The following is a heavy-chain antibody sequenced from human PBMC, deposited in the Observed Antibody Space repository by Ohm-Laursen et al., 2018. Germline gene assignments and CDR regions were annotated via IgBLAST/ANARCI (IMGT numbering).Heavy chain of an antibody. CDR3: AEAYYDFWSPGDY. D-gene: IGHD3-3*01. Sequence: SLRLSCTASGFTFSSYWMHWVRQAPGKGLVWVSHINNDGSSTTYADSVKGRFTMSRDNAKNTLYLQMNSLRTEDTAVYYRAEAYYDFWSPGDYWGLGTLVTVSS. CDR1: GFTFSSYW. CDR2: INNDGSST. V-gene: IGHV3-74*01. J-gene: IGHJ4*02.